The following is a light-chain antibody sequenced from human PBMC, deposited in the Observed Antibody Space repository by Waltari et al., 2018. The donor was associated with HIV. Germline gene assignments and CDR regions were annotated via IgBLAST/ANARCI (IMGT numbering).Light chain of an antibody. CDR2: EVS. Sequence: QSALTQSASVSGSPGQSITISCPGTSSDVGGYDYVSWYQPHPGKAPKLMIYEVSNRPSGVSTRFSGSKSGNTASLIISGLQAEDEADYYCTSYTSSTTLVFGTGTKVTVL. CDR3: TSYTSSTTLV. V-gene: IGLV2-14*01. J-gene: IGLJ1*01. CDR1: SSDVGGYDY.